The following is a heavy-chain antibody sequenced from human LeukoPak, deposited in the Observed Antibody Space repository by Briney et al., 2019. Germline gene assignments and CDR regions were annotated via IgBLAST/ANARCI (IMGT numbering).Heavy chain of an antibody. CDR2: INPSGGST. CDR3: ARDWLAGPLSFDH. J-gene: IGHJ4*02. Sequence: ASVKVSFNASGYTFTIYYVRLARQAPGQGLEWMRIINPSGGSTSYAQKFQGRVTMTRDTSTRTVYMELSSLRSEDTAVYYCARDWLAGPLSFDHWARGPVVTVSS. CDR1: GYTFTIYY. D-gene: IGHD1-14*01. V-gene: IGHV1-46*01.